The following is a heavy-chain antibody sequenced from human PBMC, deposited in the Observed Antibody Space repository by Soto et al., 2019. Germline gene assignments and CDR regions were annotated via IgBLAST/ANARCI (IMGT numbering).Heavy chain of an antibody. Sequence: SETLSLTCAVYGGSFSGYYWSWIRQPPGKGLEWIGEINHSGSTNYNPSLKSRVTISVDTSKNQFSLKLSSVTAADTAVYYCARLQAGDYYDSSGYYFDYWGQGTLVTVSS. J-gene: IGHJ4*02. CDR3: ARLQAGDYYDSSGYYFDY. V-gene: IGHV4-34*01. CDR2: INHSGST. D-gene: IGHD3-22*01. CDR1: GGSFSGYY.